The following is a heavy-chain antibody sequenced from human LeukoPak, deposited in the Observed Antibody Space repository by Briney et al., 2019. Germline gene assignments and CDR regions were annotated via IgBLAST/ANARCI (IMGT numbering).Heavy chain of an antibody. CDR3: AKADCDSTGCYTLDF. CDR2: IAHDGGTK. CDR1: GFTFSHYT. J-gene: IGHJ4*02. D-gene: IGHD2-2*02. Sequence: GRSLRLSCAASGFTFSHYTMHWVRQTPGKGLVWVAHIAHDGGTKYNADSVKGRFTISRDNSRNSVFLQMNSLTSEDTAVYYCAKADCDSTGCYTLDFWGQGILVTVSS. V-gene: IGHV3-30-3*01.